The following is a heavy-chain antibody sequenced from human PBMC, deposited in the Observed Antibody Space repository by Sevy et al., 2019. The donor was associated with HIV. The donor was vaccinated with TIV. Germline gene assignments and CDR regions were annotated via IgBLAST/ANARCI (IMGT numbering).Heavy chain of an antibody. J-gene: IGHJ5*02. CDR1: GGSITSLY. V-gene: IGHV4-59*08. D-gene: IGHD6-25*01. CDR2: IYYNGHI. Sequence: SETLSLTCTVSGGSITSLYWNWIRQPPGKGLEWIANIYYNGHINYNPSLKSRVTLSLDTSKNQFSLSLSSVTAADTAMYYCAGENAWGRGYAWGQGPLVTVSS. CDR3: AGENAWGRGYA.